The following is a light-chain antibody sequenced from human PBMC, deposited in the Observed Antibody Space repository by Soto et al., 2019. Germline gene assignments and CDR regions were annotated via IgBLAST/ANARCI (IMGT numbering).Light chain of an antibody. CDR3: QQYGSSPST. Sequence: EIVLTQSPGTLSLSPGDTATLSCRASQSVYSTYLAWYQHKVGQAPRLLIYGSSTRATGIPDRFSGSGSGTDFTLTIRRLEPEDFAVYFCQQYGSSPSTFGQGTTVEVK. CDR1: QSVYSTY. J-gene: IGKJ1*01. CDR2: GSS. V-gene: IGKV3-20*01.